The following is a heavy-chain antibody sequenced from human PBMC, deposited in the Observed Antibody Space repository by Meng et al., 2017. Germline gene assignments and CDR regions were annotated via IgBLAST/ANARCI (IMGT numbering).Heavy chain of an antibody. J-gene: IGHJ4*02. CDR1: GFTFSDYY. CDR3: AKDSSGNDGGGCEY. Sequence: VRLVVSGGGLVKPGGSLRLSCAASGFTFSDYYISWIRQAPGKGLEWVSLFRPSFSTINYAYSVKGRFTISRDNAKNSLYLQMNSLRAEDTAVYYCAKDSSGNDGGGCEYWGQGTLVTVSS. V-gene: IGHV3-11*01. D-gene: IGHD1-1*01. CDR2: FRPSFSTI.